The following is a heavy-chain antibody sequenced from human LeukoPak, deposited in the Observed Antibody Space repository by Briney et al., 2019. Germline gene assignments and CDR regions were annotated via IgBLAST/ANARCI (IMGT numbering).Heavy chain of an antibody. J-gene: IGHJ4*02. D-gene: IGHD1-1*01. CDR1: GYTFTSYY. CDR3: ARMAGWSKNWNDTFDY. Sequence: ASVTVSCKASGYTFTSYYMHWVRQAPGQGLEWMGIINPSGGSTSYAQKFQGRVTMTRDTSTSTVYMELSSLRSEDTAVYYCARMAGWSKNWNDTFDYWGQGTLVTVSS. CDR2: INPSGGST. V-gene: IGHV1-46*01.